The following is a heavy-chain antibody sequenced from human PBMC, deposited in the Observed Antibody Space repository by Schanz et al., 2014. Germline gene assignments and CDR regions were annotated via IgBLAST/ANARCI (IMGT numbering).Heavy chain of an antibody. CDR2: ISGSNGNT. J-gene: IGHJ4*02. Sequence: QVQLVQSGAEVRKPGASVKVSCKASGYTFISYGISWVRQAPGQGLEWLGWISGSNGNTNYTQKFQGRVTMTIDPYTSTAYMELRSLRSDDTAGYYCARGFDFWDRWGQGTLVIVSS. CDR1: GYTFISYG. CDR3: ARGFDFWDR. V-gene: IGHV1-18*01. D-gene: IGHD3-3*01.